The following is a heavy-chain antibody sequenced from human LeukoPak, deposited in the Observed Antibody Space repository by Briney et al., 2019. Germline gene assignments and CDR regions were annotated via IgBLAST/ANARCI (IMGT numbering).Heavy chain of an antibody. CDR1: GFTFEDYG. Sequence: PAGSLRLSCGASGFTFEDYGMAWVRQAPGTGQEWVSAIYWDGGSTGYADSVKGQFTISRDNAKKSLYLQMNSLRAEDTAFYYCARGCGDYLYWGQGTLVTVYS. J-gene: IGHJ4*02. V-gene: IGHV3-20*04. CDR3: ARGCGDYLY. D-gene: IGHD4-17*01. CDR2: IYWDGGST.